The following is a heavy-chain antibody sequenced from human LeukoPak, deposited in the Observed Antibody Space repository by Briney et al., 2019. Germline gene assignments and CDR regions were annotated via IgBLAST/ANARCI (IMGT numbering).Heavy chain of an antibody. Sequence: ASVKVSCKASGYTFTSYYMHWVRQAPGQGLEWMGWISAYNGNTNYAQKLQGRVTMTTDTSTSTAYMELRSLRSDDTAVYYCAREWAYYDILTGYSTNWFDPWGQGTLVTVSS. V-gene: IGHV1-18*04. CDR2: ISAYNGNT. D-gene: IGHD3-9*01. CDR3: AREWAYYDILTGYSTNWFDP. J-gene: IGHJ5*02. CDR1: GYTFTSYY.